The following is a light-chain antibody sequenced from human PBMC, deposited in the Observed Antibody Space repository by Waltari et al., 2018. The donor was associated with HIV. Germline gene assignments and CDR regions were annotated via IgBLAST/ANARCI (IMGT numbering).Light chain of an antibody. CDR3: QSYDTILSGPVVV. V-gene: IGLV2-8*01. CDR1: NNDVGGYNY. J-gene: IGLJ2*01. Sequence: QSALTQPPSASGSPGQSVTISCTGTNNDVGGYNYVSWYQQHPGKAPKLMIYEVSKRPSGVPDRFSASKSGTSASLAISGLQAEDEADYYCQSYDTILSGPVVVFGGGTKLTVL. CDR2: EVS.